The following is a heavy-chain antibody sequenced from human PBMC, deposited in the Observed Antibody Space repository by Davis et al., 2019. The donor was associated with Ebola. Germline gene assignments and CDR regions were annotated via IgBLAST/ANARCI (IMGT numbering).Heavy chain of an antibody. CDR2: LSGSGGLS. CDR3: ARGGETVTGTASHGMDV. Sequence: GESLKISCAASGLTFSSYAMSWVRQAPGKGLEWVSALSGSGGLSYYADSVKGRFTISRDNSKNTLYLQMNSLTAEDTAVYYCARGGETVTGTASHGMDVWGQGTTVTVSS. CDR1: GLTFSSYA. J-gene: IGHJ6*02. V-gene: IGHV3-23*01. D-gene: IGHD4-11*01.